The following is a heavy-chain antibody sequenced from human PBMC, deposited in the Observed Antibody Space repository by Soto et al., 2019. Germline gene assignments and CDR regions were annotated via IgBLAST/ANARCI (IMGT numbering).Heavy chain of an antibody. V-gene: IGHV3-33*01. CDR2: IWYDGSNK. D-gene: IGHD2-15*01. J-gene: IGHJ6*02. Sequence: PGGSLRLSCAASGFTFSSFGMHWVRQAPGKGLEWVALIWYDGSNKYHADSVKGRFTISRDNSKNTLYLQLNSLRAEDTAVYYCASLRGFCSGGSCYSSGMDVWGQGTTVTVSS. CDR3: ASLRGFCSGGSCYSSGMDV. CDR1: GFTFSSFG.